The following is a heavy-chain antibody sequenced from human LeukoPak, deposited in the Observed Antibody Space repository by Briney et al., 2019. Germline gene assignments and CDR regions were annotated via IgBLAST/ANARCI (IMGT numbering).Heavy chain of an antibody. J-gene: IGHJ4*02. CDR3: ARGPNYSSGYHHFDY. D-gene: IGHD3-22*01. Sequence: SETLSLTCAVYGGSFSGYYWSWIRQPPGKGLEWIGEINHSGSTNYNPSLKSRVTISVDTSKNQFSLKLSSVTAADTAVYYCARGPNYSSGYHHFDYWGQGTLVTVSS. CDR1: GGSFSGYY. CDR2: INHSGST. V-gene: IGHV4-34*01.